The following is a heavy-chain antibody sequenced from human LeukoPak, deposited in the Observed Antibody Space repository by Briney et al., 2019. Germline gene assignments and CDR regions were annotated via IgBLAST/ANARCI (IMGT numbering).Heavy chain of an antibody. CDR2: ISGSGGGT. J-gene: IGHJ4*02. D-gene: IGHD1-26*01. V-gene: IGHV3-23*01. CDR1: GFTFSSYA. Sequence: GGSLRLSCAASGFTFSSYAMSWVRQAPGKGLEWVSAISGSGGGTYYADSVKGRFTISRDNSKNTLYLQMNSLRAEDTAVYYCAKGIHKWELLDYFDYWGQGTLVTVSS. CDR3: AKGIHKWELLDYFDY.